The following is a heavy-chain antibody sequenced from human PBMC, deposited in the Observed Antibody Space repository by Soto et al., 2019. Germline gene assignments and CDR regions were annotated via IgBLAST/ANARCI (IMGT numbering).Heavy chain of an antibody. CDR2: IYYSGTT. CDR1: GGSSSNGDYY. D-gene: IGHD6-6*01. Sequence: PSETLSLTCAVSGGSSSNGDYYWIWIRQHPGKGLEWIGYIYYSGTTYYSPSLQSRVSISVDTSQNQFSLKLSSVTAADTAIYYCAKGSFSSSSSWFDPWGQGTLVTVS. CDR3: AKGSFSSSSSWFDP. J-gene: IGHJ5*02. V-gene: IGHV4-31*11.